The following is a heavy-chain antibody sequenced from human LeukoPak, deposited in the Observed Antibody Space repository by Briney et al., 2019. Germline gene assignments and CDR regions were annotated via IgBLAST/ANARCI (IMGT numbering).Heavy chain of an antibody. J-gene: IGHJ4*02. CDR2: IYFTGTT. Sequence: SETLSLTCTVSGGSISSYWSWIRQSPGKGLEWIGFIYFTGTTNYNPSLKSRLTISIDTSRNQFSLKLSSATAADTAIYYCVNGGSYLTKWGQGTLVTVSS. D-gene: IGHD3-10*01. CDR3: VNGGSYLTK. CDR1: GGSISSY. V-gene: IGHV4-59*01.